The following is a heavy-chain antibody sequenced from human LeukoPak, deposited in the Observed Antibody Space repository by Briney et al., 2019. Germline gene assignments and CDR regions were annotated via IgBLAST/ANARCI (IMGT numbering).Heavy chain of an antibody. D-gene: IGHD2-2*01. Sequence: PSETLSLTCAVYGGSFSGYYWSWIRQPPGKGLEWIGEINHSGSTNYNPSLKSRVTISVDTSKNQFSLKLSSVTAADTAVYYCARDLVLGCSSTSCSAYYYYGMDVWGQGTTVTVSS. CDR3: ARDLVLGCSSTSCSAYYYYGMDV. CDR1: GGSFSGYY. J-gene: IGHJ6*02. V-gene: IGHV4-34*01. CDR2: INHSGST.